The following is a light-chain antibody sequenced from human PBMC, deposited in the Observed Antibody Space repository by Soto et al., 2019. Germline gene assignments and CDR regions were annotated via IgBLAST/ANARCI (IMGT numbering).Light chain of an antibody. CDR2: KAS. V-gene: IGKV1-5*03. J-gene: IGKJ1*01. Sequence: DIQMTQTPSTLSASVGDRVTITCRASQDIATWLAWYQQKPGKAPKLLIYKASNLQSGVPSRFSGSGSGTEFTLSFSSLQPDDFATYYCKQYSSFTTFGQGTRVDIK. CDR3: KQYSSFTT. CDR1: QDIATW.